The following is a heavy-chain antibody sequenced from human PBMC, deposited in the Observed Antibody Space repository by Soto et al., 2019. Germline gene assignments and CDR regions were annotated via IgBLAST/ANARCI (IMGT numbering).Heavy chain of an antibody. CDR2: IYYSGST. Sequence: SETLSLTCXVSGGSISSSRSYWGWIRQPPGKGLECIGSIYYSGSTYYSPSLKSRVTISVDTSKNQFSLKLSSVTAADTAVYYCARRGLVGATTFDYWGQGTLVTVSS. J-gene: IGHJ4*02. D-gene: IGHD1-26*01. CDR3: ARRGLVGATTFDY. CDR1: GGSISSSRSY. V-gene: IGHV4-39*01.